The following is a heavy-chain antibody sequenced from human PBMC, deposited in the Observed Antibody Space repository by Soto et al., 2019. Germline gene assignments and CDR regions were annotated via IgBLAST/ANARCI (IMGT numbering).Heavy chain of an antibody. Sequence: QVQLVQSGAEVKKPGSSVKVSCKASGGTFSSYAISWVRQAPGQGLEWMGGVIPIFGTANYAQKFQGRVTITADESTSTAYMELSSLRSEDTAVYYCARDKWELLTTGNYFDYWGQGTLVTVSS. CDR1: GGTFSSYA. J-gene: IGHJ4*02. CDR3: ARDKWELLTTGNYFDY. D-gene: IGHD1-26*01. CDR2: VIPIFGTA. V-gene: IGHV1-69*12.